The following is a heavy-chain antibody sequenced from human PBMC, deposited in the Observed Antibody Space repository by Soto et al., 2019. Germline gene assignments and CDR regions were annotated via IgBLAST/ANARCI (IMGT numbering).Heavy chain of an antibody. Sequence: QVQLVQSGAEVKKPGSSVKVSCKASGGTFSSYTISWVRQAPGQGLEWMGRIIPILGIANYAQKFQGRVTITADKSTRTAYMELSSLRSEDTAVYYCAREEWNYGGAIYYGGQGTLVTVSS. CDR2: IIPILGIA. J-gene: IGHJ4*02. D-gene: IGHD1-7*01. V-gene: IGHV1-69*08. CDR3: AREEWNYGGAIYY. CDR1: GGTFSSYT.